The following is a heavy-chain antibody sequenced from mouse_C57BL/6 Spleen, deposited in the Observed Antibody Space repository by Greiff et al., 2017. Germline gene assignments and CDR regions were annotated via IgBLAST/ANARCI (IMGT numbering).Heavy chain of an antibody. CDR3: ARGRYWYFDV. CDR1: GYTFTDYN. J-gene: IGHJ1*03. CDR2: INPNNGGT. V-gene: IGHV1-22*01. Sequence: EVMLVESGPELVKPGASVKMSCKASGYTFTDYNMHWVKQSHGKSLEWIGYINPNNGGTSYNQKFKGKATLTVNKSSSTAYMELRSLTSEDSAVYYCARGRYWYFDVWGTGTTVTVSS.